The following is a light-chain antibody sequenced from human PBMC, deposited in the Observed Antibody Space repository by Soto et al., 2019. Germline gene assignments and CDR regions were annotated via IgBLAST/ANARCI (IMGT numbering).Light chain of an antibody. Sequence: EIVMTQSPATLSVSPGERATLSCRASQSVSSNLAWYQQKPGQAPRLLIYGASTRANGIPARFSGSGSGTECTLNISSRQSEDFAVYYCRQYNNWPLTFGGGTKVEIK. CDR2: GAS. CDR1: QSVSSN. V-gene: IGKV3-15*01. CDR3: RQYNNWPLT. J-gene: IGKJ4*01.